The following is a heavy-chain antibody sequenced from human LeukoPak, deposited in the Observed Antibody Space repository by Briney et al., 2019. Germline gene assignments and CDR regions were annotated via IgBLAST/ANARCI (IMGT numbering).Heavy chain of an antibody. V-gene: IGHV4-59*01. CDR2: IYYSGST. CDR3: ASSRGYSYGLFDY. Sequence: SETLSLTCTVSGGSINSYYWSWIRQPPGKGLEWIGYIYYSGSTNYNPSLKSRVTISVDMSKNQFSLKLSSVTAADTAVYYCASSRGYSYGLFDYWGQGTLVTVSS. CDR1: GGSINSYY. D-gene: IGHD5-18*01. J-gene: IGHJ4*02.